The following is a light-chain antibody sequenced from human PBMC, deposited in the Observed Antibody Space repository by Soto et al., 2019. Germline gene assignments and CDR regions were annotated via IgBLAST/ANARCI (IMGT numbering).Light chain of an antibody. CDR3: QSYDTSLGGGVV. CDR1: SSNIGAGYD. V-gene: IGLV1-40*01. Sequence: QSVLTQPPSVSGAPGQRVTISCTGSSSNIGAGYDIHWYKQLPGTAPKLLIYGNANRPSGVPDRFSGSKSGTSASLAITGVQEEDEGDYYCQSYDTSLGGGVVFGGGTKLTVL. CDR2: GNA. J-gene: IGLJ2*01.